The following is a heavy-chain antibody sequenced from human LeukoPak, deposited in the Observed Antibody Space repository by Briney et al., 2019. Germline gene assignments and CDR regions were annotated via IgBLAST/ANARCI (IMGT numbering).Heavy chain of an antibody. CDR3: AKVYSSNYFDY. V-gene: IGHV3-23*01. J-gene: IGHJ4*02. CDR1: GFTFSSYG. CDR2: ISGSGGST. D-gene: IGHD6-13*01. Sequence: GGSLRLSCAASGFTFSSYGMHWVRQAPGKGLEWVSAISGSGGSTYYADSVKGRFTISRDNSKNTLYLQMNSLRAEDTAVYYCAKVYSSNYFDYWGQGTLVTVSS.